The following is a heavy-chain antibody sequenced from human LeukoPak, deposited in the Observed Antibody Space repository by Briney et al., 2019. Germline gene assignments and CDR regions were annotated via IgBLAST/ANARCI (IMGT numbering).Heavy chain of an antibody. CDR1: GGSISSGDYY. D-gene: IGHD3-3*01. Sequence: SETLSLTCTVSGGSISSGDYYWSWSRQPPGKGLEWIWYIYYSGSTYYNPSLKSRVTISVDTSKNQFSDTAVYYCARGDFWSGYPHYWGQGTLVTVSS. J-gene: IGHJ4*02. CDR2: IYYSGST. CDR3: PHY. V-gene: IGHV4-30-4*02.